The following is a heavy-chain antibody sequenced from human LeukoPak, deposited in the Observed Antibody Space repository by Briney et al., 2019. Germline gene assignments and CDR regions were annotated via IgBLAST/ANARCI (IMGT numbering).Heavy chain of an antibody. D-gene: IGHD3-10*01. CDR1: GFTFSSYS. Sequence: SCKASGFTFSSYSMNWVRQAPGKGLEWVSSISSSSSYIYYADSVKGRFTISRDNAKNSLYLQMNSLRAEDTAVYYCARENYGSGSPALDYWGQGTLVTVSS. CDR2: ISSSSSYI. CDR3: ARENYGSGSPALDY. J-gene: IGHJ4*02. V-gene: IGHV3-21*01.